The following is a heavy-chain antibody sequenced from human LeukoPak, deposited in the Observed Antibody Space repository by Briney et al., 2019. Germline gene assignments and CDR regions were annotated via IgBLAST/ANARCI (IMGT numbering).Heavy chain of an antibody. CDR1: GFTLSSYS. CDR3: SRDPRILDY. D-gene: IGHD1-1*01. V-gene: IGHV3-48*01. Sequence: GGSLRLSCAASGFTLSSYSMNWVRQAPGKGLEWVSYISSSSSSSTYYADSVKGRFTISRDNAKNSLYLQMNSLRAEDTAVYYCSRDPRILDYWGQGTLVTVSS. CDR2: ISSSSSSST. J-gene: IGHJ4*02.